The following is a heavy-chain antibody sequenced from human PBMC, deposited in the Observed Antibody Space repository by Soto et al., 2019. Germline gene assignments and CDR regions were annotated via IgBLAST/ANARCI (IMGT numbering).Heavy chain of an antibody. CDR3: AGDRGPSSGYYPYWFDP. J-gene: IGHJ5*02. CDR1: GGTFSSYT. D-gene: IGHD3-22*01. Sequence: QVQLVQSGAEVKKPGSSVKVSCKASGGTFSSYTITWVRQAPGQGLEWMGGVIPIFGTANYAQKFQGRVTITGDESTSTAHMELSRVSSEDTAVYYCAGDRGPSSGYYPYWFDPWGQVTRVTVSA. V-gene: IGHV1-69*12. CDR2: VIPIFGTA.